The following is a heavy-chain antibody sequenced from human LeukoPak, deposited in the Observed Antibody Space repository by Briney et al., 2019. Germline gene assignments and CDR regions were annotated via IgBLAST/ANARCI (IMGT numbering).Heavy chain of an antibody. CDR3: ARALSVATEPPYYYYGMDV. D-gene: IGHD5-12*01. J-gene: IGHJ6*02. Sequence: PGRSLRLSCAASGFTFSSYGMHWVRRAPGKGLEWVAVIWDDGSNKYYADSVKGRFTISRDNSKNTLYLQMNSLRAEDTAVYYCARALSVATEPPYYYYGMDVWGQGTTVTVSS. CDR1: GFTFSSYG. CDR2: IWDDGSNK. V-gene: IGHV3-33*01.